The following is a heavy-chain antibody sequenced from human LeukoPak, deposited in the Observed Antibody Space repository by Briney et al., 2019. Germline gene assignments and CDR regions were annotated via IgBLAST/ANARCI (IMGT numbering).Heavy chain of an antibody. V-gene: IGHV4-34*01. Sequence: SETLSLTCAVYGGSFSGYYWSWIRQPPGKGLEWIGEINHSGSTNHNPSLKSRVTISLDTSKNQFSLKLSSVTAADTAVYYCARQGSHYDFWSGYLQAFDIWGQGTMVTVSS. CDR1: GGSFSGYY. CDR2: INHSGST. D-gene: IGHD3-3*01. CDR3: ARQGSHYDFWSGYLQAFDI. J-gene: IGHJ3*02.